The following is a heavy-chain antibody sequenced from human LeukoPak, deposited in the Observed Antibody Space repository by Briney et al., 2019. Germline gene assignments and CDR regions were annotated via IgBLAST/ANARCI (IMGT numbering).Heavy chain of an antibody. V-gene: IGHV3-53*01. J-gene: IGHJ6*02. CDR1: GFTVSSNY. CDR3: STTPGYYYYGMDV. CDR2: IYSGGST. Sequence: GGSLRLSCAASGFTVSSNYMSWVRQAPGKGLEWVSLIYSGGSTYYADSVKGRFTISRDNSKNTLYLQMNSLRAEDTAVYYCSTTPGYYYYGMDVWGQGTTVTVSS. D-gene: IGHD1-14*01.